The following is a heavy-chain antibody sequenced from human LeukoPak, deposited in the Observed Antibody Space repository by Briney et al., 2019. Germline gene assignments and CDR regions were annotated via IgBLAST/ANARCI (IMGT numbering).Heavy chain of an antibody. CDR2: ISSSSSYI. CDR3: ARGDLCSGGSCYPDAIDY. Sequence: GGSLRLSCAASGFTFSSYSMNWVRQAPGKGLEWVSSISSSSSYIYYADSVKGRFTISRDSAKNSLYLQMNSLRAEDTAVYYCARGDLCSGGSCYPDAIDYWGQGTLVTVSS. J-gene: IGHJ4*02. V-gene: IGHV3-21*01. CDR1: GFTFSSYS. D-gene: IGHD2-15*01.